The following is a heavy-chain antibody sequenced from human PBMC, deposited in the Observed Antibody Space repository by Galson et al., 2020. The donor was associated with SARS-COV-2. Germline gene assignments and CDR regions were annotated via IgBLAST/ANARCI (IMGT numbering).Heavy chain of an antibody. CDR1: GFTFSTYS. J-gene: IGHJ5*02. CDR3: ARDGVGSSNWKNWFDP. V-gene: IGHV3-21*01. Sequence: GESLKISCAASGFTFSTYSMNWVRQAPGKGLEWVSFISSDSSYIYYADSVKGRFTSSRDNAKNSLYLQMNSLRAEDTAVYYCARDGVGSSNWKNWFDPCGQGTLVTVSS. CDR2: ISSDSSYI. D-gene: IGHD6-13*01.